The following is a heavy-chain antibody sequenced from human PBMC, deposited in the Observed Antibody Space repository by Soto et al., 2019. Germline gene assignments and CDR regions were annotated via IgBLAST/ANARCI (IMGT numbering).Heavy chain of an antibody. CDR1: GGSISSYY. D-gene: IGHD4-4*01. Sequence: SETLSLTCSVSGGSISSYYWSWIRQPPGKGLEWIGYIYYSETNYDPSLKSRLTMSVDMPNNQFSLKLNSLTAADTAVYYCARTTEKDGKEGLDYWGQGTQVTVSS. J-gene: IGHJ4*02. CDR2: IYYSET. V-gene: IGHV4-59*01. CDR3: ARTTEKDGKEGLDY.